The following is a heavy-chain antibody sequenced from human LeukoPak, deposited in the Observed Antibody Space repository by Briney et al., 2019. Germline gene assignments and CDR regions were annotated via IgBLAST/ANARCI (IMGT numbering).Heavy chain of an antibody. CDR2: ISGSCGST. CDR3: AKDKGVSSGWYVGFDP. Sequence: GGSVRLSCAASGLTFSSYAMRWVRQAPGRGLEWVSAISGSCGSTYYADSVKGRFTISRDNSKNTLYLQMNSLRAEDTAVYYCAKDKGVSSGWYVGFDPWGQGTLVTVSS. D-gene: IGHD6-19*01. V-gene: IGHV3-23*01. J-gene: IGHJ5*02. CDR1: GLTFSSYA.